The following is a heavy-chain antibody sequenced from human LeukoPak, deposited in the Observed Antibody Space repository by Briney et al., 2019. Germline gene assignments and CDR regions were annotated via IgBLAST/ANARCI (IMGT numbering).Heavy chain of an antibody. V-gene: IGHV3-74*01. CDR3: ARDWVYKIDY. D-gene: IGHD5-24*01. CDR2: ISHDGII. J-gene: IGHJ4*02. Sequence: GSLRLSCETAGFTFSSYVMHWVRRTPGKGLVWVSRISHDGIISYADSVKGRFTISRDNAKNTLILQMNSLRVEDTAVYYCARDWVYKIDYWGRGTLVTVSS. CDR1: GFTFSSYV.